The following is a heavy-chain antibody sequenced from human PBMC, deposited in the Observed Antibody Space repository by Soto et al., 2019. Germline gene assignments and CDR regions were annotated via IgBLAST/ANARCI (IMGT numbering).Heavy chain of an antibody. CDR1: GFNLSHPW. J-gene: IGHJ4*02. V-gene: IGHV3-15*01. Sequence: EVQLLESGGGLVKPGGSLRLSCAASGFNLSHPWMTWVRQAAGKGLEWVGHIKSKTDGGTADYATPVKGRITISRDDSKNTIYLQMNSLKTEDTAVYYCTTGIYYGFLTGYHNVAYWGQGTLVTVSS. CDR3: TTGIYYGFLTGYHNVAY. CDR2: IKSKTDGGTA. D-gene: IGHD3-9*01.